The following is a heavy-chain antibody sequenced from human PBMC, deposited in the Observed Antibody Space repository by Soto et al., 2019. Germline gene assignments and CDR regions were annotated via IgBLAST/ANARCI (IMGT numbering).Heavy chain of an antibody. CDR2: INAGNGNT. CDR1: GYTFASYA. D-gene: IGHD6-19*01. J-gene: IGHJ5*02. V-gene: IGHV1-3*01. CDR3: ARGGGWYVWFDP. Sequence: GASVKVSCKASGYTFASYAMHWARQAPGQRLEWMGWINAGNGNTKYSQKFQGRVTITRDTSASTAYMELSSLRSEDTAVYYCARGGGWYVWFDPWGQGTLVTV.